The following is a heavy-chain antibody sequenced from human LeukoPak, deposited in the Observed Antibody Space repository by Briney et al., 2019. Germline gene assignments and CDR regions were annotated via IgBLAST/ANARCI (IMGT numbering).Heavy chain of an antibody. Sequence: SETLSLTCTVSGGSISSSSYYWGWIRQPPGKGLEWIGSIYYSGSTYYNPSFKSRVTISVDTSKNQFSLKLSSVTAADTAVYYCARDLPVGAMGGTGDWGQGTLVTVSS. D-gene: IGHD1-26*01. J-gene: IGHJ4*02. CDR3: ARDLPVGAMGGTGD. CDR1: GGSISSSSYY. V-gene: IGHV4-39*07. CDR2: IYYSGST.